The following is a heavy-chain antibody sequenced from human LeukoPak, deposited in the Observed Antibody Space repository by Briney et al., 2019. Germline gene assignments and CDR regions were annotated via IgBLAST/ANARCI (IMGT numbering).Heavy chain of an antibody. CDR3: ARKQAICSVGSCYFFDY. CDR1: GFSFSTYA. Sequence: GGSLRLSCAASGFSFSTYAMSWVRQAPGKGLEWVSAISDSGGSTYYADSVKGRFTISRDNSKNTLYLQMNSLRAEDTAIDYCARKQAICSVGSCYFFDYWGQGTLVTVSS. CDR2: ISDSGGST. V-gene: IGHV3-23*01. J-gene: IGHJ4*02. D-gene: IGHD2-15*01.